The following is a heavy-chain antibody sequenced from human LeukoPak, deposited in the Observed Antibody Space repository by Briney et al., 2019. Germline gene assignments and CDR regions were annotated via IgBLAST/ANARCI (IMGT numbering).Heavy chain of an antibody. Sequence: GGSLRLSCAASGFTFSSYAMSWVRQAPGKGLEWVSAISGSGGSTYYADSVKGRFTISRDNSKNTLYLQMNSLRAEDTAVYYCAKDKMAAAGSVTYNWFDPWGQGTLVTVSS. J-gene: IGHJ5*02. CDR2: ISGSGGST. CDR1: GFTFSSYA. V-gene: IGHV3-23*01. D-gene: IGHD6-13*01. CDR3: AKDKMAAAGSVTYNWFDP.